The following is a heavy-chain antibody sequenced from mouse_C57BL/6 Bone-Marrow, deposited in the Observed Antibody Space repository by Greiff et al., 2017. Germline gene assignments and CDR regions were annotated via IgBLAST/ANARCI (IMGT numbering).Heavy chain of an antibody. J-gene: IGHJ2*01. CDR2: IYPGSGNS. CDR1: GYTFTDYY. V-gene: IGHV1-84*01. Sequence: QVQLQQSGPELVKPGASVKISCKASGYTFTDYYINWVKQTPGQGLEWIGWIYPGSGNSKSNEKFKGKDTLTVNTSSSTDYMQLSNLTAEDSAIYFFASPPFDDWGQGTTLTVSS. CDR3: ASPPFDD.